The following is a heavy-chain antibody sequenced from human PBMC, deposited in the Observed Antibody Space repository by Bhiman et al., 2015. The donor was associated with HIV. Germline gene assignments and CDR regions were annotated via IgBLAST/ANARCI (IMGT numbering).Heavy chain of an antibody. CDR2: ISFDGSNK. J-gene: IGHJ4*02. CDR3: AREGVSGYDLTYIDY. V-gene: IGHV3-30-3*01. CDR1: GFAFSNYA. Sequence: QVQLVESGGGVVQPGRSLRLSCAASGFAFSNYAIHWVRQAPGKGLEWVAVISFDGSNKYYADSVRGRFTISRDNSKNTLYLQMNSLRAKDTAVYYCAREGVSGYDLTYIDYWGQGTLVTVSS. D-gene: IGHD5-12*01.